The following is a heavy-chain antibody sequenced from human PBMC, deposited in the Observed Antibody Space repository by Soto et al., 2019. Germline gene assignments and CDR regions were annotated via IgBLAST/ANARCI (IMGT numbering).Heavy chain of an antibody. CDR2: ISGSSSTI. CDR3: ASSHIVATVSDAFDI. V-gene: IGHV3-48*01. J-gene: IGHJ3*02. D-gene: IGHD5-12*01. Sequence: PGGSLRLSCAASGFTFSSYSMNWVRQAPGKGLEWVSYISGSSSTIYYADSVKGRFTISRDNAKNSLYLQMNSLRAEDTAVYYCASSHIVATVSDAFDIWGQGTMVTVSS. CDR1: GFTFSSYS.